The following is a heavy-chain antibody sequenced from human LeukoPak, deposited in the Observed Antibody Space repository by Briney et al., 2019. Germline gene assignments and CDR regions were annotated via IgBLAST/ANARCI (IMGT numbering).Heavy chain of an antibody. CDR1: GDTFSSYA. V-gene: IGHV1-69*05. J-gene: IGHJ4*02. CDR2: IIPIFGTA. Sequence: GASVKVSCKASGDTFSSYAISWVRQAPGQGLEWMGGIIPIFGTANYAQKFQGRVTITTDESTSTAYMELSSLRSEDTAVYYCARAGGSYRYYFDYWGRGTVVTVSS. CDR3: ARAGGSYRYYFDY. D-gene: IGHD1-26*01.